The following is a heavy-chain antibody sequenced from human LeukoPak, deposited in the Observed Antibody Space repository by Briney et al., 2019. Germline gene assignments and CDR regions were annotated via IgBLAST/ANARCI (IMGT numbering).Heavy chain of an antibody. V-gene: IGHV3-23*01. CDR3: AKHYYDTSGTPRYFDY. Sequence: GGSLRLSCAASGFTFSSYAMSWVRQPPGKGLELVSAIGGTNGRTYYADSVKGRFTISRDNSMNTLYLQMNSLRDEDTAVYYCAKHYYDTSGTPRYFDYWGQGTLVTVSS. D-gene: IGHD3-22*01. CDR2: IGGTNGRT. J-gene: IGHJ4*02. CDR1: GFTFSSYA.